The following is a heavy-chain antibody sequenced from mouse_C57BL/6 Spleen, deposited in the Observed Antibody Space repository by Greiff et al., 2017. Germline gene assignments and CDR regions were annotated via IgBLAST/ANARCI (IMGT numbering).Heavy chain of an antibody. Sequence: LMKPGASVKLSCKATGYTFTGYWIEWVKQRPGHGLEWIGEILPGSGSTTYNEKFKGKSTFTADTSSNTAYMQLSSLTTEDSAIYYCARLGETFYAMDYWGQGTSVTVSS. CDR1: GYTFTGYW. CDR2: ILPGSGST. V-gene: IGHV1-9*01. CDR3: ARLGETFYAMDY. J-gene: IGHJ4*01. D-gene: IGHD4-1*01.